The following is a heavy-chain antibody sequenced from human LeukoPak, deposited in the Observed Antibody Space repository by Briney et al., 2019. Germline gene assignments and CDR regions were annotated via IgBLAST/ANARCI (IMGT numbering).Heavy chain of an antibody. CDR3: ARGDDYKSTLFDS. Sequence: SETLSLTCTVSGGSISTHYWNWIRQPPGKGLEWIGYVYNSGTISYNPFLKSRVTISLDTSKNQFSLKLSSVTAADTAVYYCARGDDYKSTLFDSWGQGTLVTVSS. V-gene: IGHV4-59*11. CDR2: VYNSGTI. CDR1: GGSISTHY. J-gene: IGHJ5*01. D-gene: IGHD5-24*01.